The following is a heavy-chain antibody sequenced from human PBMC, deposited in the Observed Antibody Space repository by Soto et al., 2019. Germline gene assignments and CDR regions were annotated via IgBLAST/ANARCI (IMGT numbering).Heavy chain of an antibody. V-gene: IGHV1-2*02. CDR2: INPDSGAT. CDR3: ARGDYGAGGYPFPYFDY. J-gene: IGHJ4*02. D-gene: IGHD2-8*02. Sequence: HEHLVQSGAEVKRPGASLKVSCKASGYSFTGYYIHWVRQAPGQGLEWMGWINPDSGATNYAQNFQGRVTLTSDSSISTASIDLTSLTSDDTAVDYGARGDYGAGGYPFPYFDYWGQGTLVIVSS. CDR1: GYSFTGYY.